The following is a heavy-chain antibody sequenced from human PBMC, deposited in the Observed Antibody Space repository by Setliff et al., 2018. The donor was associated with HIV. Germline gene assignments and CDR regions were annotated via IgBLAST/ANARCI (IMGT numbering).Heavy chain of an antibody. CDR3: EREGAEWGSNTLNWFDP. CDR1: GFTFSDYQ. CDR2: ISGSGGTK. V-gene: IGHV3-48*03. D-gene: IGHD3-3*01. J-gene: IGHJ5*02. Sequence: GGSLRLSCAASGFTFSDYQMNWVRQAPGKGLGGISYISGSGGTKDYADSAKVRFTVTRDNAKSSMHLQMNSLRAEDTAIYYCEREGAEWGSNTLNWFDPWGQGTLVTVSS.